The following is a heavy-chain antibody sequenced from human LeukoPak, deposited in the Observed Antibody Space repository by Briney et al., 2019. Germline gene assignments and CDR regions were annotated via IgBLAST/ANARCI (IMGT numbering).Heavy chain of an antibody. Sequence: SETLSLTCSVSGDSVSSDSYYWSWIRQPPGKGLEWIGSISYSGNTDYNPSLKSRLTISVDTSKNQFSLKLSSVTAADTAVYYCARTTDPQFITMVRGVTYYYYYGMDVWGQGTTVTVSS. CDR2: ISYSGNT. D-gene: IGHD3-10*01. V-gene: IGHV4-61*01. CDR3: ARTTDPQFITMVRGVTYYYYYGMDV. J-gene: IGHJ6*02. CDR1: GDSVSSDSYY.